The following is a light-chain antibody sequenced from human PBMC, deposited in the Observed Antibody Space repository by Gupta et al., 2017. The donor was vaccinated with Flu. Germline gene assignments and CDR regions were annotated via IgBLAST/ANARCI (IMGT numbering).Light chain of an antibody. J-gene: IGLJ3*02. CDR1: SGNIASNY. CDR3: QSYDVNSRV. Sequence: NFMLTQPHSVSESPGTTVTISCTRSSGNIASNYVQWYQQRPGSSPTTVIYEGSRRPSGVPDRFSGAVDSSSNSASLTISGLKAEDEADYYCQSYDVNSRVFGGGTKLTVL. CDR2: EGS. V-gene: IGLV6-57*01.